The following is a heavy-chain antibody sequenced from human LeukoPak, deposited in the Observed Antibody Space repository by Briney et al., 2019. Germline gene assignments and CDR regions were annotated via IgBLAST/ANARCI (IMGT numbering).Heavy chain of an antibody. J-gene: IGHJ3*01. D-gene: IGHD2-21*02. V-gene: IGHV4-4*02. CDR1: GASISSSNW. Sequence: PSETLSLTRAVSGASISSSNWWTWVRQPPGKGLEWIGEVYQSGSTNYNPSLRGRVTISVDRPQNQFSLKLTSVTAADTAVYYCARVVVTAHDVFDVWGQGTMVTVSS. CDR2: VYQSGST. CDR3: ARVVVTAHDVFDV.